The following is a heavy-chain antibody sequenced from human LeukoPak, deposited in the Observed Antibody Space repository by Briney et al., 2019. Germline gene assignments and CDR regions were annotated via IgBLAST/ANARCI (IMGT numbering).Heavy chain of an antibody. CDR1: GGSFSGNY. CDR2: VNHSGST. CDR3: ARVAVTVVTFDY. D-gene: IGHD4-23*01. J-gene: IGHJ4*02. Sequence: SETLSLTCAVYGGSFSGNYWSWIRQPPGKGLEWIGEVNHSGSTNYNPSLKSRVTISVDTSKNQFSLKLISVTAADTAVYYCARVAVTVVTFDYWGQGTLVTVSS. V-gene: IGHV4-34*01.